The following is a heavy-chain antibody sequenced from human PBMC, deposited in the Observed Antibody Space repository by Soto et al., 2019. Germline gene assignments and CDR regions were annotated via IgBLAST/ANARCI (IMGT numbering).Heavy chain of an antibody. V-gene: IGHV1-24*01. CDR1: GYTLTELS. J-gene: IGHJ4*02. CDR2: FDPEDGET. D-gene: IGHD6-19*01. Sequence: GASVKVSGKVSGYTLTELSIPWVRQAPGKGLEWMGGFDPEDGETIYAQKFQGRVTMTEDTSTDTAYMELSSLRSEDTAVYYCATGLRAYSSGWYEPNWGQGTLVTVSS. CDR3: ATGLRAYSSGWYEPN.